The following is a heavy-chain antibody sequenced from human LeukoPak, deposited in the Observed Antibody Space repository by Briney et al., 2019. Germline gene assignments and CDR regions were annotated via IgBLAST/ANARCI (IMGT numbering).Heavy chain of an antibody. J-gene: IGHJ5*02. D-gene: IGHD2-2*01. Sequence: SETLSLTCAVYGWSFNDYYWNWIRQPPGKGLEWIGEINARGDTNHNPSLKSRVTISVDTSKKQFSLRLTSMIAADTALYYCARGQVPAAWGYNWFDPWGQGTLVTVSS. CDR1: GWSFNDYY. CDR3: ARGQVPAAWGYNWFDP. V-gene: IGHV4-34*01. CDR2: INARGDT.